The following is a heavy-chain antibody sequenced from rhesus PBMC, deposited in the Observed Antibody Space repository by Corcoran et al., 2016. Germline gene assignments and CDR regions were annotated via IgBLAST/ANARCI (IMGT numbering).Heavy chain of an antibody. D-gene: IGHD4-23*01. CDR1: GYTFTYRY. CDR2: ITPYNGNP. J-gene: IGHJ5-1*01. Sequence: EMQLVQSEAEVKKPGASVKISCKAAGYTFTYRYLHWSRQTPGQGLEWMEWITPYNGNPNYAQQFQDRATITRDRSMSTSYMELSSLRSEDTAVYYCASSAVTLRDNRFDVWGPGVLVTVSS. V-gene: IGHV1-69*01. CDR3: ASSAVTLRDNRFDV.